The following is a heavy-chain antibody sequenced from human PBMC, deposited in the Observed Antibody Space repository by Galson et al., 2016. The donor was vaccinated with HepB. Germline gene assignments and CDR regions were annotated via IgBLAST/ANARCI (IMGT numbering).Heavy chain of an antibody. J-gene: IGHJ4*02. CDR3: ARINYGTGTYFDS. CDR1: GGSVNTSNW. Sequence: SETLSLTCAVSGGSVNTSNWWSWLRQSPEKGLEWIAEMYHSGSANYNGALESRVTISVDKPKNHFFLKVTSVTAAATAVYFCARINYGTGTYFDSWAREPWSPSPQ. CDR2: MYHSGSA. D-gene: IGHD3-10*01. V-gene: IGHV4-4*02.